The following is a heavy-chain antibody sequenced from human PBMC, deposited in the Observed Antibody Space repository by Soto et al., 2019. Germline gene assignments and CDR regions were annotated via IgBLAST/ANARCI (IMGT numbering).Heavy chain of an antibody. Sequence: PGGSLRLSCAASGFTFSSYAMSWVRQAPGKGLEWVSAISGSGGSNKYYADSVKGRFTISRDNSKNTLYLQMNSLRAEDTAVYYCARDSGQHGGYEPENFGMDVWGQGTTVTVSS. D-gene: IGHD5-12*01. CDR3: ARDSGQHGGYEPENFGMDV. CDR1: GFTFSSYA. J-gene: IGHJ6*02. V-gene: IGHV3-23*01. CDR2: ISGSGGSNK.